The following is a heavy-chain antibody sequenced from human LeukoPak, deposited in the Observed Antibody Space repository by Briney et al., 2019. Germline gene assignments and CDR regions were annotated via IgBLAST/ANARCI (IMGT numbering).Heavy chain of an antibody. J-gene: IGHJ4*02. Sequence: PSETLSLTCTVSGGSISSYYWSWIRQPPGKGLEWIGYIYYSGSTNYNPSLKSRVTISVDTSKNQFSLKLSSMTAADTAVYYCARTIQVYNYDILTGYYYYFDYWGQGTLVTVSS. V-gene: IGHV4-59*01. D-gene: IGHD3-9*01. CDR3: ARTIQVYNYDILTGYYYYFDY. CDR2: IYYSGST. CDR1: GGSISSYY.